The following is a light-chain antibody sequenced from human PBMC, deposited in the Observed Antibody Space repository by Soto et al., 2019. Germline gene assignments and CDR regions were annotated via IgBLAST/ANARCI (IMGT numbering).Light chain of an antibody. CDR1: SSNIGSNY. CDR2: RNN. V-gene: IGLV1-47*01. Sequence: QSVLTQPPSASGTPGQRVTISCSGSSSNIGSNYVYWYQQLPGTAPKLLIYRNNQRPSGVRDRFSGSKSGTSASLAISGLRSEDEDDYYCAAWDDSLSGPVFGGGTKLTVL. J-gene: IGLJ2*01. CDR3: AAWDDSLSGPV.